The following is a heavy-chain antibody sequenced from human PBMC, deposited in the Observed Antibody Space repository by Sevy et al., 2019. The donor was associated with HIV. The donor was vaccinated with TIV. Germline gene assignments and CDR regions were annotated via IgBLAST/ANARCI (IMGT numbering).Heavy chain of an antibody. J-gene: IGHJ4*02. CDR1: GGSITSLY. Sequence: SETLSLTCTVSGGSITSLYWNWIRQPPGKGLEWIANIYYNGHINYNPSLKSRVTLSLDTSKNQFSLRLSSVTAADTAMYYWACENAWGRCYSWGQGTLVTVSS. CDR2: IYYNGHI. V-gene: IGHV4-59*08. D-gene: IGHD1-26*01. CDR3: ACENAWGRCYS.